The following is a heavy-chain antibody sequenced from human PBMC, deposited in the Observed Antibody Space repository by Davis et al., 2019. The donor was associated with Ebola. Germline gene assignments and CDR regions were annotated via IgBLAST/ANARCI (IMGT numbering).Heavy chain of an antibody. D-gene: IGHD5-18*01. CDR2: INPNSGGT. J-gene: IGHJ6*02. V-gene: IGHV1-2*04. CDR1: GYTFTGYY. Sequence: ASVKVSCKASGYTFTGYYMHWVRQAPGQGLEWMGWINPNSGGTNYAQKFQGWVTMTRDTSIGTAYMELSRLRSDDTAVYYCARGIVYSYGSNYYGMDVWGQGTTVTVSS. CDR3: ARGIVYSYGSNYYGMDV.